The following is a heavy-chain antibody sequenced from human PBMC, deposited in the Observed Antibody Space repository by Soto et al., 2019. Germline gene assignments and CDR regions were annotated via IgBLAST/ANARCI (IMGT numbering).Heavy chain of an antibody. Sequence: GGSLRLSCAASGFTFSSYAMHWVRQAPGKGLEWVAVISYDGSNKYYADSVKGRFTISRDNSKNTLYLQMNSLRAEDTAVYYCARDKDTIFGAYDWFDPWGQGTLVTVSS. CDR2: ISYDGSNK. J-gene: IGHJ5*02. D-gene: IGHD3-3*01. CDR1: GFTFSSYA. CDR3: ARDKDTIFGAYDWFDP. V-gene: IGHV3-30-3*01.